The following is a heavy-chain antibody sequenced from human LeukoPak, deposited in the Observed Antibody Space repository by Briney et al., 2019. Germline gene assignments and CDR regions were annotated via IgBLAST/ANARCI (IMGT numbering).Heavy chain of an antibody. D-gene: IGHD3-22*01. Sequence: GASVKVSCKASGYTFTSYGISWVRQAPGQGLEWMGWISAYNGNTNYAQKLQGRVTMTTDTSTSTAYMELRSLRSDDTAVYYCARGLTTYYDSSGYHYSYYGMDVWGQGPTVTVSS. CDR2: ISAYNGNT. J-gene: IGHJ6*02. CDR3: ARGLTTYYDSSGYHYSYYGMDV. V-gene: IGHV1-18*01. CDR1: GYTFTSYG.